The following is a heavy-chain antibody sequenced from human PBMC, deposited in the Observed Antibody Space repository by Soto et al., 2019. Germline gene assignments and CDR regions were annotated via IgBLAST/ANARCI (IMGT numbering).Heavy chain of an antibody. CDR1: GFTFSNAW. Sequence: GASLKISCAASGFTFSNAWINWVRQTPGKGLEWVGRVKSKTDGGTTDFAAPVKGRFAISRDDSKNMVYLEMNSLKTEDTAIYYCTTDSYITSIIVRFDYWGHGTLVTVSS. V-gene: IGHV3-15*07. D-gene: IGHD3-22*01. J-gene: IGHJ4*01. CDR2: VKSKTDGGTT. CDR3: TTDSYITSIIVRFDY.